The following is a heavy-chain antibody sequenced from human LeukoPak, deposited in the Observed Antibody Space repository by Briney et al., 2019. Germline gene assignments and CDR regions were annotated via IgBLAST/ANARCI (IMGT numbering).Heavy chain of an antibody. CDR1: GFTFSSYA. J-gene: IGHJ5*02. Sequence: GGSLRLSCAASGFTFSSYAMHWVRQAPGKGLEWVAVIWYDGSKKYYADSVKGRFTISRDNSKNTLYLQMNSLRAEDTAVYYCARYHADSVAGFDPWGQGTQVTVSS. CDR2: IWYDGSKK. CDR3: ARYHADSVAGFDP. D-gene: IGHD4-17*01. V-gene: IGHV3-33*01.